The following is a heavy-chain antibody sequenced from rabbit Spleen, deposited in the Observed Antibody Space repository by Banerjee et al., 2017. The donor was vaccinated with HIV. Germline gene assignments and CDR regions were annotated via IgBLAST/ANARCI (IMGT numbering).Heavy chain of an antibody. Sequence: QEQLEESGGDLVKPEGSLTLTCTASGFSLSRDYWICWVRQAPGKGLEWIACIDAGVKGTTYYASWAKGRFAVSKTSPTTVTLQMTSLTVADTATYFCARETSSGWGIVSFYFSLWGPGTLVTVS. D-gene: IGHD4-1*01. CDR1: GFSLSRDYW. CDR2: IDAGVKGTT. CDR3: ARETSSGWGIVSFYFSL. J-gene: IGHJ4*01. V-gene: IGHV1S45*01.